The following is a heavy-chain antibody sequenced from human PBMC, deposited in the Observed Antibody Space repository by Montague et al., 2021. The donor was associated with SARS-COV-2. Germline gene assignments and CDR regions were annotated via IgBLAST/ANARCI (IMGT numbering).Heavy chain of an antibody. CDR1: GFTFSSYG. V-gene: IGHV3-33*05. CDR3: ARDGSGYYDSSGYFDY. J-gene: IGHJ4*02. D-gene: IGHD3-22*01. Sequence: SLRLSCAASGFTFSSYGMNWVRQAPGKGLEWMAVISYDGSNKYYADSVKGRFTISRDNSKNTLYLQMNSLRAEDTAVYYCARDGSGYYDSSGYFDYWGQGTLVTVSP. CDR2: ISYDGSNK.